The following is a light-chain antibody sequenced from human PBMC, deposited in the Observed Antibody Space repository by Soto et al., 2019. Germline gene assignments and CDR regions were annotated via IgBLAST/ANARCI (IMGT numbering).Light chain of an antibody. J-gene: IGLJ1*01. CDR1: SSDVGGYNY. CDR3: SSYAGSNNFPYV. Sequence: QSALTQPPSASGSPGQSVTLSCTGTSSDVGGYNYVSWYQQHPGKAPKLMIYEVSKRPSGVPDRFSGSKSGNTASLTVSGLQAEDEADYYCSSYAGSNNFPYVFGTGTKLTVL. CDR2: EVS. V-gene: IGLV2-8*01.